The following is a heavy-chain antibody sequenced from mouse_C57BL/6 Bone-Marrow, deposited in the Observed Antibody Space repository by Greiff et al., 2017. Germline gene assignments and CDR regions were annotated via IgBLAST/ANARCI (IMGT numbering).Heavy chain of an antibody. CDR1: GYTFTSYW. CDR3: ARGGIYYYGSSLWNFDV. V-gene: IGHV1-53*01. CDR2: INPSNGGT. Sequence: VQLQQPGTELVKPGASVKLSCKASGYTFTSYWMHWVKQRPGQGLEWIGNINPSNGGTNYNEKFKSKATLTVDKSSSTAYMQLSILTSEDSAVYYCARGGIYYYGSSLWNFDVWGTGTTVTVSS. D-gene: IGHD1-1*01. J-gene: IGHJ1*03.